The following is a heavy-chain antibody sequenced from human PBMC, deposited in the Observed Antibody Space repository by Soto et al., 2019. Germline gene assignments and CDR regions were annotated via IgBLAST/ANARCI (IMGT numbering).Heavy chain of an antibody. CDR1: GGSISSGDYY. Sequence: SETLSLTCTVSGGSISSGDYYWSWIRQHPGKGLEWIGYIYYSGSTYYNPSLKSRVTISVDTSKNQFSLKLSSVTAADTAVYYCARAHYHYASGSYYHSFDYWGQGTLVTVSS. CDR3: ARAHYHYASGSYYHSFDY. D-gene: IGHD3-10*01. V-gene: IGHV4-31*03. J-gene: IGHJ4*02. CDR2: IYYSGST.